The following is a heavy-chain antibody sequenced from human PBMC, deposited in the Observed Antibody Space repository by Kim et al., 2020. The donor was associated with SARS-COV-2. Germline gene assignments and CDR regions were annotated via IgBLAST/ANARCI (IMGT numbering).Heavy chain of an antibody. V-gene: IGHV3-9*01. CDR3: AKENSEYGSGSSDYDMDV. D-gene: IGHD3-10*01. CDR1: GFTFDDYA. J-gene: IGHJ6*02. CDR2: INCNGGSV. Sequence: GGSLRLSCAASGFTFDDYAMHWVRQAPGKGLEWVSRINCNGGSVDYADSVKGRFTISRDNAKNSLHLQMNSLRTEDTALYYCAKENSEYGSGSSDYDMDVWGQGTTVIVS.